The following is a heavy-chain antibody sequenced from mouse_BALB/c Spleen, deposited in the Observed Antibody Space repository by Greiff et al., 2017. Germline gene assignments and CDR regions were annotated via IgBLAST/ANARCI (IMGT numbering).Heavy chain of an antibody. D-gene: IGHD2-2*01. J-gene: IGHJ2*01. CDR3: ARKNGYGGYYFDY. CDR2: INPSTGYT. V-gene: IGHV1-7*01. CDR1: GYTFTSYW. Sequence: QVQLQQSGAELTKPGASVKMSCKASGYTFTSYWMHWVKQRPGQGLEWIGYINPSTGYTEYNQKFKDKATLTADKSSSTAYMQLNSLTSEDSAVYYCARKNGYGGYYFDYWGQGTTLTVSS.